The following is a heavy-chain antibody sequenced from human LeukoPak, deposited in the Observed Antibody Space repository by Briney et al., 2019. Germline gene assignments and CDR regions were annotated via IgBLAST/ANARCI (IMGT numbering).Heavy chain of an antibody. CDR3: ASNYCSSTSCYYQTGDY. V-gene: IGHV3-21*01. J-gene: IGHJ4*02. CDR2: ISSSSSYI. D-gene: IGHD2-2*01. Sequence: GGSLRLSCAASGFTFSSYSMSWVRQAPGKGLEWVSSISSSSSYIYYADSVKGRFTISRDNAKNSLYLQMNSLRAEDTAVYYCASNYCSSTSCYYQTGDYWGQGTLVTVSS. CDR1: GFTFSSYS.